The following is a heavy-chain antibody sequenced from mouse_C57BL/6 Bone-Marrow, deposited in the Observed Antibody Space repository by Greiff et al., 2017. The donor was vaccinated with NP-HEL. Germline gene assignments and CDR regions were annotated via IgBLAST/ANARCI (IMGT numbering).Heavy chain of an antibody. V-gene: IGHV1-11*01. J-gene: IGHJ4*01. D-gene: IGHD2-4*01. Sequence: VQLQQSGAELASPGASVTLSCKASGYTFTDHIMNWVKKRPGQGLEWIGRIYPVSGETNYNQKFMGKATFSVDRSSSTVYMVLNSLTSEDPAVYYCGRGLRRFPLAMDYWGQGTSVTVSS. CDR2: IYPVSGET. CDR1: GYTFTDHI. CDR3: GRGLRRFPLAMDY.